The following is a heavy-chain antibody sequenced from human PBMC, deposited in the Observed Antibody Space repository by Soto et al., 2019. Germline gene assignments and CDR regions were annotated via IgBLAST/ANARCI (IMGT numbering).Heavy chain of an antibody. D-gene: IGHD6-6*01. CDR2: ISSSSSHI. CDR3: ARDGRRYSSSSIYFDY. J-gene: IGHJ4*02. Sequence: PGGSLRLSCAASGFTFGIYSMNWVRQAPGKGLEWVSFISSSSSHIYYTDSVKGRFTISRDNAKNSLYLQMNSLRDEDTAVYYCARDGRRYSSSSIYFDYWGQGTLVTVSS. V-gene: IGHV3-21*01. CDR1: GFTFGIYS.